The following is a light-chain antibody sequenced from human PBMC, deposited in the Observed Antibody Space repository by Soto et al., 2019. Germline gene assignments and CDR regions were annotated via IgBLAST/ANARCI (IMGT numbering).Light chain of an antibody. J-gene: IGLJ1*01. CDR1: SSDVGGYNY. CDR2: DVS. V-gene: IGLV2-8*01. Sequence: QSVVTQPPSASGSPGPSVTISRTGTSSDVGGYNYVSWYQQHPGKAPKLMIYDVSKRPSGVPDRFSGSKSGNTASLTVSGLQAEDEADYYCSSYAGSNNFNVFGTGTKVTVL. CDR3: SSYAGSNNFNV.